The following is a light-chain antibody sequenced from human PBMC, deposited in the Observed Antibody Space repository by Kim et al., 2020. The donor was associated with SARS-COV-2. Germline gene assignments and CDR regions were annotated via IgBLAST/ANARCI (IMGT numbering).Light chain of an antibody. V-gene: IGLV1-40*01. J-gene: IGLJ1*01. CDR2: GNN. CDR1: SSNIGAPYD. CDR3: QSYDNNLGGYV. Sequence: RVTISCTGSSSNIGAPYDYQWYQQLPQTAPNHLIYGNNNRPSGVPARFSGSKSGTSASLAITGLQAEDEADYYCQSYDNNLGGYVFGSGTKVTVL.